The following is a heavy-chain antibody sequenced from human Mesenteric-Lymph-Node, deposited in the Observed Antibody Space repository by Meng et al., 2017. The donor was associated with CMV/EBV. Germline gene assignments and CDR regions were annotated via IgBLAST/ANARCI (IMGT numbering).Heavy chain of an antibody. CDR3: GKDPGVDF. J-gene: IGHJ4*02. V-gene: IGHV3-30*18. Sequence: GGSLRLSCAASGFTFSSYSMNWVRQAPGKGLEWVAVVSHDGSNEHYAESVKGRFTISRDNSKNTLYLQMNSLRIEDTAMYYCGKDPGVDFWGQGTLVTVSS. CDR1: GFTFSSYS. D-gene: IGHD3-3*01. CDR2: VSHDGSNE.